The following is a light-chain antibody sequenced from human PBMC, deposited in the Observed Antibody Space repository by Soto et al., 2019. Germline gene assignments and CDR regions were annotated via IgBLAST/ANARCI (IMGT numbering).Light chain of an antibody. CDR2: EVN. J-gene: IGLJ1*01. CDR3: CSFAGTHYV. CDR1: SSDVGRYHL. V-gene: IGLV2-23*02. Sequence: QSVLTQPASLSGSPGQSITISCTGSSSDVGRYHLVSWYQQHPAKSPKVILYEVNNRPSGVSDRFSGSKSGNTASLTISGLQTEDEAEYFCCSFAGTHYVFGSGTKLTVL.